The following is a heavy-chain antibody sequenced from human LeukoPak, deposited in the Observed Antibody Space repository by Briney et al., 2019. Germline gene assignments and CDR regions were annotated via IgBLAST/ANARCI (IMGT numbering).Heavy chain of an antibody. CDR3: ARATVLMVYAMADY. D-gene: IGHD2-8*01. J-gene: IGHJ4*02. V-gene: IGHV1-2*02. CDR2: INPNSGGT. CDR1: GHTFTGYY. Sequence: ASVKVSCKASGHTFTGYYMHWVRQAPGQGLEWMGWINPNSGGTNYAQKFQGRVTMTRDTSISTAYMELSRLRSDDTAVYYCARATVLMVYAMADYWGQGTLVTVSS.